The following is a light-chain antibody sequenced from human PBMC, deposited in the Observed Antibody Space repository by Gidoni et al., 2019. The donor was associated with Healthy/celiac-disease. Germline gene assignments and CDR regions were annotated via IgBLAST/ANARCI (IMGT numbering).Light chain of an antibody. J-gene: IGLJ7*01. CDR3: QSADSRDAV. Sequence: SYELTQPPSVSVSPGQTARITCSGDALPKQYAYWYQQKPGQAPVLVIYKDSERPSGVPERFSGSSSGTTVTLTISGVQAEDEADYYCQSADSRDAVFGGGTQLTVL. CDR2: KDS. V-gene: IGLV3-25*03. CDR1: ALPKQY.